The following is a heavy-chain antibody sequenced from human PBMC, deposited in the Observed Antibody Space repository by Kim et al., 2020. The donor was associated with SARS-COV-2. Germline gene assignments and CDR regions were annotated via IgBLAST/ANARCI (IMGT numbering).Heavy chain of an antibody. Sequence: SETLSLTCTVSGGSISNSNYYWGWIRQPPGKGLEWIGSIYYSGNTYYNPSPKSRVTISVDTSKNQFSLKLSSVTAADTAVYYCARDALGAMVLGISYSYYGMDVWGQGTTVTVSS. CDR1: GGSISNSNYY. V-gene: IGHV4-39*07. CDR3: ARDALGAMVLGISYSYYGMDV. CDR2: IYYSGNT. D-gene: IGHD5-18*01. J-gene: IGHJ6*02.